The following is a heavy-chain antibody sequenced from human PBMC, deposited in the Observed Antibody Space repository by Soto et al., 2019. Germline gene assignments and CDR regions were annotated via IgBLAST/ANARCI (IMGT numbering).Heavy chain of an antibody. CDR1: GFAFSSYA. D-gene: IGHD3-22*01. Sequence: PGGSLRLSCAASGFAFSSYAMSWVRQAPGKGLEWVAGISYDGSNKYYADSVKGRFTISRDNSQNTLYLQMNSLRAEDTAVYYCAKDTYYYDSSGFYIFDYWGQGTLVTVSS. V-gene: IGHV3-30*18. J-gene: IGHJ4*02. CDR2: ISYDGSNK. CDR3: AKDTYYYDSSGFYIFDY.